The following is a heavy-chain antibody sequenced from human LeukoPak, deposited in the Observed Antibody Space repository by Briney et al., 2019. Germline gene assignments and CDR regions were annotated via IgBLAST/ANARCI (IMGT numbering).Heavy chain of an antibody. V-gene: IGHV3-33*01. Sequence: GGSLRLSCAASGFTFSDYNIHWVRQAPGKGLEGVAVVCYEGNKKYYADSVKGRFTISRDNSKNTLFLQMNSLRAEDTAVYYCAREEYSSSCYLPFDFGGQGTLVTVSS. CDR3: AREEYSSSCYLPFDF. D-gene: IGHD6-13*01. J-gene: IGHJ4*02. CDR1: GFTFSDYN. CDR2: VCYEGNKK.